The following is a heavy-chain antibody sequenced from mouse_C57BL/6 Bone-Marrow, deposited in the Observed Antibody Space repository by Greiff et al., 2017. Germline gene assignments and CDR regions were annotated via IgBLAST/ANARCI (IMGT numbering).Heavy chain of an antibody. CDR3: ARRDYDYRACFAY. CDR2: IYPGDGDT. J-gene: IGHJ3*01. D-gene: IGHD2-4*01. CDR1: GYAFSSYW. Sequence: VQLQQSGAELVKPGASVKISCKASGYAFSSYWMNWVKQRPGKGLEWIGQIYPGDGDTNYNGKFKGKATLTADKSSSTAYMQLSSLTSEDSAVYFCARRDYDYRACFAYWGQGTLVTVSA. V-gene: IGHV1-80*01.